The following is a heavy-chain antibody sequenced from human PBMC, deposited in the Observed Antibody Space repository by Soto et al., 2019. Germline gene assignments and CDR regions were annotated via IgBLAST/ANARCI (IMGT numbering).Heavy chain of an antibody. V-gene: IGHV3-33*01. CDR3: SREAQYYYDSSGYYYPPHLAY. Sequence: PGGSLRLSCAASGFTFSSYGMHWVRQAPGKGLERVAVIWYDGSNKYYADSVKGRFTISRDNSKNTLYLQMNNLRAEDTDVNYWSREAQYYYDSSGYYYPPHLAYWGQGTLVTVSA. D-gene: IGHD3-22*01. CDR1: GFTFSSYG. J-gene: IGHJ4*02. CDR2: IWYDGSNK.